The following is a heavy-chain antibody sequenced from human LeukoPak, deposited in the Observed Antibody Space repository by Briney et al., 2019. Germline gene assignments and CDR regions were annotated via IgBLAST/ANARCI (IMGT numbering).Heavy chain of an antibody. CDR1: GGTFSSYA. Sequence: ASVKVSCKASGGTFSSYAISWVRQAPGQGLEWMGGIIPIFGTANYAQKFQGRVMITTDESTSTAYMELSSLRSEDTAVYYCARGAGDYEYMDVWGKGTTVTVSS. V-gene: IGHV1-69*05. J-gene: IGHJ6*03. CDR3: ARGAGDYEYMDV. CDR2: IIPIFGTA.